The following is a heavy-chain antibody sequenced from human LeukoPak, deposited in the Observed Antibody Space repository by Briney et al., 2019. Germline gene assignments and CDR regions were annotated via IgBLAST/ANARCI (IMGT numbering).Heavy chain of an antibody. CDR3: ARVAARPTHFDY. V-gene: IGHV4-39*07. D-gene: IGHD6-6*01. Sequence: SETLSLTCTVSGGSISSGSYYWSWIRQPPGKGLEWIGEINHSGSTNYNPSLKSRVTISVDTSKNQFSLKLSSVTAADTAVYYCARVAARPTHFDYWGQGTLVTVSS. J-gene: IGHJ4*02. CDR1: GGSISSGSYY. CDR2: INHSGST.